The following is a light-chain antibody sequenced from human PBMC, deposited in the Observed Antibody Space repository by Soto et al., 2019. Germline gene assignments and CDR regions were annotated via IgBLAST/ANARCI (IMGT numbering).Light chain of an antibody. CDR1: QGIGSS. V-gene: IGKV3-15*01. CDR3: HQYGSSQWT. CDR2: DAS. Sequence: ELMMTQSPAHLSVSPGAEATPSCRASQGIGSSLAWYQHKPGQTPRLLIYDASTRATGVPVRFSGSGSGTEFTLSVNSLQSEDFAVYYCHQYGSSQWTFGQGTKVDIK. J-gene: IGKJ1*01.